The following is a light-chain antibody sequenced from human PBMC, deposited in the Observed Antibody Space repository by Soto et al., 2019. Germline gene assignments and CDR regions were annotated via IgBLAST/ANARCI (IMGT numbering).Light chain of an antibody. V-gene: IGKV1-5*01. J-gene: IGKJ2*01. CDR2: DAS. CDR1: QSISSW. Sequence: DIQMTQSPSTLSASVGDRVTITCRASQSISSWLAWYQQKPGKAPKLLIYDASSLESGVPSRFSGSGSGTEFTLTISSLQPDDFATYYCQQYNIAGTFGQGTKLEIK. CDR3: QQYNIAGT.